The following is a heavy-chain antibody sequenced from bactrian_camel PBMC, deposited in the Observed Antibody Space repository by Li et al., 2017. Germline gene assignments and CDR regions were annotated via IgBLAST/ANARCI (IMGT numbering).Heavy chain of an antibody. Sequence: QLVESGGGSVQPGGSLSLSCTYSGTNRRPCMGWFRQTPGQEREGVAAIYTAAGSTWYGGAVKGRFTISRDNAKNTLYLQMNSLKPEDTAVYYCARYNRPTIFSRTIGCSIRPADFGYWGQGTQVTVS. CDR3: ARYNRPTIFSRTIGCSIRPADFGY. J-gene: IGHJ6*01. CDR1: GTNRRPC. V-gene: IGHV3S28*01. CDR2: IYTAAGST. D-gene: IGHD2*01.